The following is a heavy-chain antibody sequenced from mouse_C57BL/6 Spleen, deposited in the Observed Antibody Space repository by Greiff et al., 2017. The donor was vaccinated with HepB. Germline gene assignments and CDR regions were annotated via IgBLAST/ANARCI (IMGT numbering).Heavy chain of an antibody. CDR2: IDPSDSYT. CDR1: GYTFTSYW. V-gene: IGHV1-59*01. J-gene: IGHJ4*01. D-gene: IGHD1-1*01. Sequence: QVQLQQPGAELVRPGTSVKLSCKASGYTFTSYWMHWVKQRPGQGLEWTGVIDPSDSYTNYNQKFKGKATLTVDTSSSTAYMQLSSLTSEDSAVYYCARPLYYGSSYHAMDYWGQGTSVTVSS. CDR3: ARPLYYGSSYHAMDY.